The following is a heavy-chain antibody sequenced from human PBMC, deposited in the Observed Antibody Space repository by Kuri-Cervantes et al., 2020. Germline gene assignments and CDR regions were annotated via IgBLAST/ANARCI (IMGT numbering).Heavy chain of an antibody. CDR2: IYPGGST. J-gene: IGHJ3*02. V-gene: IGHV3-53*01. Sequence: GGSLRLSCAASGFIVSTSYMSWVRQAPGKGLEWVSLIYPGGSTNYADSVKGRFTISRDNAKNSLYLQMNSLRAEDTAVYYCARRDLHDAFDIWGQGTMVTVSS. CDR1: GFIVSTSY. CDR3: ARRDLHDAFDI.